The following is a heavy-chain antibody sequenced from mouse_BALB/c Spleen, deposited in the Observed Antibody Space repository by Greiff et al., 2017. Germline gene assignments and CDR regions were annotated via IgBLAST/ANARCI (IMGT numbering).Heavy chain of an antibody. CDR1: GYSITSDYA. CDR2: ISYSGST. V-gene: IGHV3-2*02. D-gene: IGHD1-1*01. J-gene: IGHJ1*01. CDR3: ARGRYYGSSRYWYFDV. Sequence: EVKLLESGPGLVKPSQSLSLTCTVTGYSITSDYAWNWIRQFPGNKLEWMGYISYSGSTSYNPSLKSRISITRDTSKNQFFLQLNSVTTEDTATYYCARGRYYGSSRYWYFDVWGAGTTVTVSS.